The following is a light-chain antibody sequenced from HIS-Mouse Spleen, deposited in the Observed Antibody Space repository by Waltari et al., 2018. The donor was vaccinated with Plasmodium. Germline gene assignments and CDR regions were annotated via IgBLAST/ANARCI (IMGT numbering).Light chain of an antibody. CDR1: SSDVGRYNL. Sequence: QSALTQPASVSGSPGQSITISCPGTSSDVGRYNLFSWYQQHPGKAPKLMIYEGSKRPSGVSNRFSGSKSGNTASLTISGLQAEDEADYYCCSYAGSSTSWVFGGGTKLTVL. J-gene: IGLJ3*02. CDR2: EGS. V-gene: IGLV2-23*01. CDR3: CSYAGSSTSWV.